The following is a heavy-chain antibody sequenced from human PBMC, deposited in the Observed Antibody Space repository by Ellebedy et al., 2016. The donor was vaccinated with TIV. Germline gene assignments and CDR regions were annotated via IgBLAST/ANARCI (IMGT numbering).Heavy chain of an antibody. Sequence: GESLKISCVASGFTFSSYEMNWVRQTPGKGLEWVSVIYTGGNTVYANSVKGRFTFSRDNSRNTVSLQLDSLKAEDKAIYYCTKGHNSDSWGQGTLVTVSS. CDR1: GFTFSSYE. CDR3: TKGHNSDS. CDR2: IYTGGNT. D-gene: IGHD1-20*01. V-gene: IGHV3-53*01. J-gene: IGHJ5*01.